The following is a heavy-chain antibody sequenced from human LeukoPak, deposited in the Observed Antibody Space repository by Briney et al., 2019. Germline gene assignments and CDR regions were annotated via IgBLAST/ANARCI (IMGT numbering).Heavy chain of an antibody. CDR2: IYHSGST. J-gene: IGHJ4*02. D-gene: IGHD3-9*01. CDR1: GYSISSGYY. Sequence: PSETLSLTCTVSGYSISSGYYWGWIRQPPGKGLEWIGSIYHSGSTYYNPSLKSRVTISVDTSKNQFSLKLSSVTAADTAVYYCARVHKLRYFDWLFDYWGQGTLVIVSS. V-gene: IGHV4-38-2*02. CDR3: ARVHKLRYFDWLFDY.